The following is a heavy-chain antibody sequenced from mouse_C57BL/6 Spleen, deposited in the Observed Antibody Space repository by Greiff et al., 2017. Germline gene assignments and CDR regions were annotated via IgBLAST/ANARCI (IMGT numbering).Heavy chain of an antibody. CDR2: IYPGDGDT. CDR1: GYAFSSYW. V-gene: IGHV1-80*01. D-gene: IGHD2-5*01. CDR3: ARSYSNYVAWFAY. Sequence: VQLQQSGAELVKPGASVKIPCKASGYAFSSYWMNWVKQRPGKGLEWIGQIYPGDGDTNYNGKFKGKATLTADKSSSTAYMQLSSLTSEDSAVYFCARSYSNYVAWFAYWGQGTLVTVSA. J-gene: IGHJ3*01.